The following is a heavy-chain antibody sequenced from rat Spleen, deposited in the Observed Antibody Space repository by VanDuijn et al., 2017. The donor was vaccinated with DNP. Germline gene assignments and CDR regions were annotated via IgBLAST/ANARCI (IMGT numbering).Heavy chain of an antibody. V-gene: IGHV5-19*01. CDR3: ATVSGIGPDY. Sequence: EVQLVESGGGLVQPGRSLKLSCAASGFTFSNYGMHWIRQAPTKGLEWVASISPSGGSPYYRDSVKGRFIISRDNAKSTLYLQMDSLRSEDTATYYCATVSGIGPDYWGQGVMVTVSS. CDR2: ISPSGGSP. D-gene: IGHD1-5*01. J-gene: IGHJ2*01. CDR1: GFTFSNYG.